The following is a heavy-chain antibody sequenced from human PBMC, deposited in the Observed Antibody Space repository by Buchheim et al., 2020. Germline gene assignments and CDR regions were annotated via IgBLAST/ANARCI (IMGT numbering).Heavy chain of an antibody. V-gene: IGHV3-33*01. CDR2: IWYDGSNK. J-gene: IGHJ4*02. D-gene: IGHD6-19*01. CDR1: GFTFSSYG. Sequence: QVQLVESGGGVVQPGRSLRLSCAASGFTFSSYGMHWVRQAPGKGLEWVAVIWYDGSNKYYGDSVKGRFTISSDNSKNTLYLQMNSLRAEDTAVYYCARDWYSSSGTMIWGQGTL. CDR3: ARDWYSSSGTMI.